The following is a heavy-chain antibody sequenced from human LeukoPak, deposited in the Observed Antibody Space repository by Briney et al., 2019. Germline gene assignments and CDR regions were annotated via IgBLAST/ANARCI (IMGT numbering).Heavy chain of an antibody. D-gene: IGHD6-19*01. CDR1: GGSISSYY. CDR2: IYTSGST. V-gene: IGHV4-4*07. J-gene: IGHJ4*02. CDR3: TSSSSGWFWNY. Sequence: PSETLSLTCTVSGGSISSYYWSWIRQPAGKGLEWIGGIYTSGSTNYNPSLKSRVTMSVDTSKNQFSLKLSSVTAADTAVYYCTSSSSGWFWNYWGQGTLVAVSS.